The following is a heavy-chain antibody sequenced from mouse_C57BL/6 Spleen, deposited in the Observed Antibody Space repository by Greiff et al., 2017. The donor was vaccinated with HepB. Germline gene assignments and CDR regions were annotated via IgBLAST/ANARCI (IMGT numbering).Heavy chain of an antibody. J-gene: IGHJ2*01. D-gene: IGHD3-2*02. V-gene: IGHV1-82*01. CDR3: ARDQATGY. Sequence: VQLQHSGPELVKPGASVKISCKASGYAFSSSWMNWVKQRPGKGLEWIGRIYPGDGDTNYNGKFKGKATLTADKSSSTAYMQLSSLTSEDSAVYFCARDQATGYWGQGTTLTVSS. CDR1: GYAFSSSW. CDR2: IYPGDGDT.